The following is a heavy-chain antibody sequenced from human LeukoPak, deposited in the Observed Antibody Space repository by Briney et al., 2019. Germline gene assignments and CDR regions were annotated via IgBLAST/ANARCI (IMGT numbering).Heavy chain of an antibody. CDR2: IYYSGST. CDR3: ARDPGLPYRGYSGYGEFDP. Sequence: SETLSLTRTVSGGSISSYYWSWIRQPPGTGLEWIGYIYYSGSTNYNPSLKSRVTISVDTSKNQFSLKLSSVTAADTAVYYCARDPGLPYRGYSGYGEFDPWGQGTLVTVSS. J-gene: IGHJ5*02. CDR1: GGSISSYY. D-gene: IGHD5-12*01. V-gene: IGHV4-59*01.